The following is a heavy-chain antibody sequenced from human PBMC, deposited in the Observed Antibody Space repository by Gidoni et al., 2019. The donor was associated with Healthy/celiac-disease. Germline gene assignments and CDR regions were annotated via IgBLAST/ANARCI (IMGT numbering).Heavy chain of an antibody. CDR1: GYTFTSYA. CDR3: ARGREAYYYDSSGYPLDY. J-gene: IGHJ4*02. D-gene: IGHD3-22*01. V-gene: IGHV1-3*01. CDR2: IKAGNGNT. Sequence: QVQLVQSGAEVKKPGASVKVSCKASGYTFTSYAMPWVRQAPGQRLEWMGWIKAGNGNTKYSQKFQGRVTITRDTSASTAYMERSSLRSEDTAVYYCARGREAYYYDSSGYPLDYWGQGTLVTVSS.